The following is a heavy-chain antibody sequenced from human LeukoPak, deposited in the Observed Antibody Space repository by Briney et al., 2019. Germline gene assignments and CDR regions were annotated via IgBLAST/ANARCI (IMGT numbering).Heavy chain of an antibody. J-gene: IGHJ6*02. CDR1: GGSISSGDYS. CDR2: IYYSGST. CDR3: ARRPRTLRYYYGMDV. Sequence: PSQTLSLTCTVSGGSISSGDYSWSWIRQPPGKGLEWIGSIYYSGSTYYNPSLKSRVTISVDTSKNQFSLKLSSVTAADTAVYYCARRPRTLRYYYGMDVWGQGTTVTVSS. D-gene: IGHD2-15*01. V-gene: IGHV4-30-2*03.